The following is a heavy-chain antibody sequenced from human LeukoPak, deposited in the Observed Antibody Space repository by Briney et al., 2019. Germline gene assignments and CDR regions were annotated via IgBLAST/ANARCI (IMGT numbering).Heavy chain of an antibody. Sequence: GGSLRLSCAASGFTFSSYGMHWVRQAPGKGLEWVAFIRYDGSNKYYADSVKGRFTISRDNSKNTLYLQMNSLRAEDTAVYYCAKILYDSSGYSDYWGQGTLVTVSS. CDR1: GFTFSSYG. V-gene: IGHV3-30*02. D-gene: IGHD3-22*01. CDR2: IRYDGSNK. J-gene: IGHJ4*02. CDR3: AKILYDSSGYSDY.